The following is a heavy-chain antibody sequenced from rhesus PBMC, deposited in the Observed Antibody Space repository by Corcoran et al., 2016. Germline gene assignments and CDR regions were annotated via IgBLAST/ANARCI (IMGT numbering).Heavy chain of an antibody. Sequence: EVQLVETGGGLVQPGGSLKLSCAASGFTFSSYGMRWVRQAPGTVLEWVSAINGGGASKYYADSVNGRFTISRDNSKNTLSLQMNSLRAEDTAVYYCAKPPMGYWGQGVLVTVSS. D-gene: IGHD4-17*01. V-gene: IGHV3S5*01. J-gene: IGHJ4*01. CDR3: AKPPMGY. CDR1: GFTFSSYG. CDR2: INGGGASK.